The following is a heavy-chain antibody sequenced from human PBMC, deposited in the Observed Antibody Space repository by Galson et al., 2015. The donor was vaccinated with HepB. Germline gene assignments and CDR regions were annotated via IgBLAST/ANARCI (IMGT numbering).Heavy chain of an antibody. CDR1: GGSISSYY. CDR2: IYYSGST. Sequence: CTVSGGSISSYYWSWIRQPPGKGLEWIGYIYYSGSTNYNPSLKSRVTISVDTSKNQFSLKLSSVTAADTAVYYCARYRVHRSVYFDYWGQGTLVTVSS. J-gene: IGHJ4*02. V-gene: IGHV4-59*01. D-gene: IGHD5/OR15-5a*01. CDR3: ARYRVHRSVYFDY.